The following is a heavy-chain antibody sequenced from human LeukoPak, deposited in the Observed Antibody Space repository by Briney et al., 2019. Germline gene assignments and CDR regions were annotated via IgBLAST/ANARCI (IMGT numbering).Heavy chain of an antibody. CDR1: GFTFSSYW. D-gene: IGHD2-2*01. CDR2: IKQDGSEK. CDR3: AKTFLAYCSSTSCPIDY. Sequence: PGGSLRLSCAASGFTFSSYWMSWVRQAPGKGLEWVANIKQDGSEKYYVDSVKGRFTISRDNSKNTLYLQMNSLRAEDTAVYYCAKTFLAYCSSTSCPIDYWGQGTLVTVSS. J-gene: IGHJ4*02. V-gene: IGHV3-7*01.